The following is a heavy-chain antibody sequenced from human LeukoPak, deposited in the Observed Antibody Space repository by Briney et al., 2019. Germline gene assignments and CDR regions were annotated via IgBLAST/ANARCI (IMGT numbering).Heavy chain of an antibody. V-gene: IGHV3-23*01. Sequence: PGGSLRLSCAASGFTFSSYAMSWVRQAPGKGLEWVSAISGSGGSTYYADSVKGRFTISRDNSKNTLYLQMNSLRAEDTAVYYCAKDHVGVRYCSSTSCLYDYWGQGTLVTVSS. CDR1: GFTFSSYA. D-gene: IGHD2-2*01. J-gene: IGHJ4*02. CDR2: ISGSGGST. CDR3: AKDHVGVRYCSSTSCLYDY.